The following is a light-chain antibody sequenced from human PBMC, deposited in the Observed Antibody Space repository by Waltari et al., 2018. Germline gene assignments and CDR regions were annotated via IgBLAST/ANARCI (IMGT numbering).Light chain of an antibody. CDR2: EDD. V-gene: IGLV6-57*02. CDR1: GGSIAAYY. CDR3: QSYGSGSHWV. Sequence: NFMLTQPHSVSESPGKTVTLPCTGSGGSIAAYYVQWYQQRPGSVTMTVIYEDDRRPSGVPGRFSGSIDSSSNSASLTISGLETEDEADYYCQSYGSGSHWVFGGGTKLTVL. J-gene: IGLJ3*02.